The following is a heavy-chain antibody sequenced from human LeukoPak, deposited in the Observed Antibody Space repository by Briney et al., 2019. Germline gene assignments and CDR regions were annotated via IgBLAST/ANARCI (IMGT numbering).Heavy chain of an antibody. V-gene: IGHV4-34*01. CDR2: INHSGST. J-gene: IGHJ6*03. Sequence: SETLSLTCAVYGGSFSGYYWSWIRQPPGKGLEWIGEINHSGSTNYNPSLKSRVTISVDTSKNQFSLKLSSVTAADTAVYYCARGRYCSGGSCSRRGYYYYYYMDVWGKGTTVTVSS. D-gene: IGHD2-15*01. CDR3: ARGRYCSGGSCSRRGYYYYYYMDV. CDR1: GGSFSGYY.